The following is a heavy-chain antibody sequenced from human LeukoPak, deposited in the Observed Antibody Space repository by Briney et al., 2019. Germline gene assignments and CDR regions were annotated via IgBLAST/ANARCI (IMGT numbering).Heavy chain of an antibody. D-gene: IGHD3-10*01. V-gene: IGHV4-34*01. CDR3: ATKGALSGSYYTNKAFDI. J-gene: IGHJ3*02. CDR1: GGSFSGYY. CDR2: INHSGST. Sequence: PSETLSLTCAVYGGSFSGYYWSWSRQPPGKVLELIGEINHSGSTNYNPSLKSRVTISVDTSKNQFSLKLSSVTAADTAVYYCATKGALSGSYYTNKAFDIWGQGTMVTVSS.